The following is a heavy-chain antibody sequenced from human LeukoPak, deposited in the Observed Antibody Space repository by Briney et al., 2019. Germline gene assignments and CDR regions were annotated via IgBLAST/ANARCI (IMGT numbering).Heavy chain of an antibody. D-gene: IGHD6-19*01. Sequence: ASVKVSCKASGYTFTSYAMNWVRQAPGQGLEWMGWINTNTGNPTYAQGFTGRFVFSLDTSVSTAYLQISSLKAEDTAVYYCARGDSSGWPPAEYFQHWGQGTLVPSPQ. CDR1: GYTFTSYA. CDR2: INTNTGNP. CDR3: ARGDSSGWPPAEYFQH. V-gene: IGHV7-4-1*02. J-gene: IGHJ1*01.